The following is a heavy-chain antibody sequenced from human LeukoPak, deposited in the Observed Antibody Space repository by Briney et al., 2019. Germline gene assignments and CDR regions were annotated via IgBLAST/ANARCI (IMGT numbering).Heavy chain of an antibody. Sequence: SETLSLTCAVYGGSFSGYYWSWIRQPPGKGLEWIGEINHSGSTNYNPSLKSRVTISVDTSKNQFSLKLSSVTAAGTAVYYCAREVTASCSSTSCYLNWFDPWGQGTLVTVPS. CDR3: AREVTASCSSTSCYLNWFDP. CDR1: GGSFSGYY. D-gene: IGHD2-2*01. J-gene: IGHJ5*02. CDR2: INHSGST. V-gene: IGHV4-34*01.